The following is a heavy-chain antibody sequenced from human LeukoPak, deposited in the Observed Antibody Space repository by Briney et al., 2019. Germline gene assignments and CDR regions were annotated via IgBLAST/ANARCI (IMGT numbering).Heavy chain of an antibody. CDR3: ARDAYCSSTSCQFDY. J-gene: IGHJ4*02. CDR2: IYTSGST. CDR1: GGSISSYY. D-gene: IGHD2-2*01. V-gene: IGHV4-4*07. Sequence: SETLSLTCTVAGGSISSYYWSWIRQPAGKGLEWIGRIYTSGSTNYNPSFKSRVTMSVDTSKNQFSLKLSSVTAADTAVYYCARDAYCSSTSCQFDYWGQGTLVTVSS.